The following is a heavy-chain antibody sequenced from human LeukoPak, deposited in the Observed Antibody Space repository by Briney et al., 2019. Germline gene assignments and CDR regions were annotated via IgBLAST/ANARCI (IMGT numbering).Heavy chain of an antibody. V-gene: IGHV1-2*02. CDR3: ARVASYCSGGSCYLRRFDP. D-gene: IGHD2-15*01. CDR2: INPNSGGT. J-gene: IGHJ5*02. CDR1: GYTFTGYY. Sequence: ASVKVSCKASGYTFTGYYMHWVRQAPGQGLEWMGWINPNSGGTNYAQKFQGRVTMTRDTSISTAYMELSRLRSDDTAVYYCARVASYCSGGSCYLRRFDPRGQGTLVTVSS.